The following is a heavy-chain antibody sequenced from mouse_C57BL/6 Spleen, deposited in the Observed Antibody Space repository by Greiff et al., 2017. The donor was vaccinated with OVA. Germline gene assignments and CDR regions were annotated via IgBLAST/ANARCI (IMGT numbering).Heavy chain of an antibody. Sequence: QVQLQQSGPELVKPGASVKLSCKASGYTFTSYDINWVKQRPGQGLEWIGWISPRDGSTKYNEKFKGKATLTVDTSSSTAYMELHSLTSEDSAVYFCTSSMVTTSWFAYWGQGTLVTVSA. CDR3: TSSMVTTSWFAY. V-gene: IGHV1-85*01. CDR1: GYTFTSYD. D-gene: IGHD2-2*01. J-gene: IGHJ3*01. CDR2: ISPRDGST.